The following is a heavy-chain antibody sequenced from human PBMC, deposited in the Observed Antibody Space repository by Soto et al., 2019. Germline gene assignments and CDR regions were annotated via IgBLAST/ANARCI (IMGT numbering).Heavy chain of an antibody. D-gene: IGHD6-19*01. V-gene: IGHV3-33*01. CDR3: AGGRAVAGGGWFDP. J-gene: IGHJ5*02. Sequence: GGSLRLSCAASGFTFSSYGMHWVRQAPGKGLEWVAVIWYDGSNKYYADSVEGRFTISRDNSKNTLYLQMNSLRAEDTAVYYCAGGRAVAGGGWFDPWGQGTLVTVSS. CDR2: IWYDGSNK. CDR1: GFTFSSYG.